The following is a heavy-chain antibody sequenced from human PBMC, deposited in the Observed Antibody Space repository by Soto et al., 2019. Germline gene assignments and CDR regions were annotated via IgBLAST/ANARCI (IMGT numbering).Heavy chain of an antibody. J-gene: IGHJ5*02. CDR2: IYYSGTT. CDR3: ARYVNPYDTAVWFDP. V-gene: IGHV4-59*01. D-gene: IGHD3-9*01. CDR1: GGSTRNYF. Sequence: SETPSLTCTVSGGSTRNYFWSWIRQPPGKGLEWIGCIYYSGTTNYNSSLKSRVTISLDTSKNQFSLRLRSVTAADTAVYYCARYVNPYDTAVWFDPWGQGTLVTVSS.